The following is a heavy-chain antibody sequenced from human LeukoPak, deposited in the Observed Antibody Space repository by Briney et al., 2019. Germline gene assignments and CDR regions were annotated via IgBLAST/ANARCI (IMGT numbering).Heavy chain of an antibody. V-gene: IGHV3-21*01. D-gene: IGHD3-3*01. CDR3: ARGVDYDFWYMDV. J-gene: IGHJ6*03. CDR2: ISSSSSYI. Sequence: GGSLRLSCAASGFTFSSYSMNWVRQAPGKGLEWVSSISSSSSYIYYADSVKGRFTISRDNGKNSLYLQMNSLRAEDTAVYYCARGVDYDFWYMDVWGKGTTVTVSS. CDR1: GFTFSSYS.